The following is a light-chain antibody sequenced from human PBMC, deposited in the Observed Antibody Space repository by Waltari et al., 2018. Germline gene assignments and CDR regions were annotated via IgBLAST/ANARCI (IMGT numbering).Light chain of an antibody. CDR1: SSDVGTYNL. V-gene: IGLV2-23*01. CDR2: EGT. J-gene: IGLJ2*01. Sequence: QSALTPPASVSGSPGQSITIPCTGTSSDVGTYNLVSWYQQHPGKAPKLMIYEGTKRPSGVSNRFSGSKSGNTASLTISGLQAEDEAHYYCCSYAGGRPHVVFGGGTQLTVL. CDR3: CSYAGGRPHVV.